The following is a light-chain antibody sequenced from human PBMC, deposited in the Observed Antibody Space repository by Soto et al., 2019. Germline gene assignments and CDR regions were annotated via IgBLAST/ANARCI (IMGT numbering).Light chain of an antibody. CDR1: QSVSSY. CDR3: QQYENLPT. V-gene: IGKV1-33*01. J-gene: IGKJ5*01. CDR2: DAS. Sequence: EIRMTQSASSLSASVGDRVNIXCRASQSVSSYFNWYQQRTGGAPKHLIYDASNLEAGVTSRFRGSGSGKDFNFTISRLQPEDIATYDCQQYENLPTFGQGTRLEIK.